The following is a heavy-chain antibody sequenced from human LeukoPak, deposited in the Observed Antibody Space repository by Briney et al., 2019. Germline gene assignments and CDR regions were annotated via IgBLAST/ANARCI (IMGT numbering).Heavy chain of an antibody. J-gene: IGHJ4*02. CDR3: ARGLGGPFDY. CDR1: GGSFSGYY. V-gene: IGHV4-34*01. Sequence: SETLSLTCAVYGGSFSGYYWSWIRQPPGKGLEWIGEINHSGSTNYNPSLKSRVTISVDTSKNQFSLKLSSVTAADTAVYYCARGLGGPFDYWGQGTLVTVSP. CDR2: INHSGST. D-gene: IGHD3-10*01.